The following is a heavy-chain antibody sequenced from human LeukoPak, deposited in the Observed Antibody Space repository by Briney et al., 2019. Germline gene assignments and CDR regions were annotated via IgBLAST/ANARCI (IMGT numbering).Heavy chain of an antibody. Sequence: SETLSLTCTVSGDSVSSPTYYWNWIRQSAGKGLERIGRIHTTDRPNYNPSLRSRVSISSDTSKNQFSLRLTSLTAADTAMYYCARGLYGSGTDFDNWGQGTLVTVSS. J-gene: IGHJ4*02. CDR2: IHTTDRP. D-gene: IGHD3-10*01. CDR1: GDSVSSPTYY. V-gene: IGHV4-61*02. CDR3: ARGLYGSGTDFDN.